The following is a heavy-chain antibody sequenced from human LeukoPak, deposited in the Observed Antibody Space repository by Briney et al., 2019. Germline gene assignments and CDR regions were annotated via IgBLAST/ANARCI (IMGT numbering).Heavy chain of an antibody. CDR3: ARDSPLVGANSYYFDY. CDR1: GGTFSSYA. J-gene: IGHJ4*02. V-gene: IGHV1-69*04. CDR2: IIPILGIA. D-gene: IGHD1-26*01. Sequence: ASVRVSCKAPGGTFSSYAIIWVRQAPGQGLEWMGRIIPILGIANYAQKFQGRVTITADKSTSTAYMELSSLRSEDTAVYYCARDSPLVGANSYYFDYWGQGTLVTVSS.